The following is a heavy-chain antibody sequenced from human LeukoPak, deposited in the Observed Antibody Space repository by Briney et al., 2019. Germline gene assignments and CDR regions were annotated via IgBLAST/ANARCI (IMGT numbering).Heavy chain of an antibody. CDR1: GFTFSSYS. V-gene: IGHV3-48*01. J-gene: IGHJ4*02. CDR2: ISSSSSTI. CDR3: ARDMDSSWYYFDY. Sequence: PGGSLRLSCAASGFTFSSYSMNWVRQAPGKGLEWVSYISSSSSTIYYADSVKGRFTISRVNAKNSLYLQMNSLRAEDTAVYYCARDMDSSWYYFDYWGQGTLVTVSS. D-gene: IGHD6-13*01.